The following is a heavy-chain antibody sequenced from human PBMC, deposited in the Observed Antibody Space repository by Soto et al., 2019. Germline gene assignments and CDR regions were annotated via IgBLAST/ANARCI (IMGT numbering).Heavy chain of an antibody. J-gene: IGHJ2*01. CDR2: IVPILGAT. V-gene: IGHV1-69*06. CDR1: GGSFSSYA. CDR3: ARDPSPIVELTPIRDWYFDV. D-gene: IGHD2-21*02. Sequence: QVQLVQSGAEVKTPGSAVKVSCRASGGSFSSYAISWVRQAPGQGLEWMGGIVPILGATNSPQRFQGRVTISADKSTSTVFMELSSLRFDDTAIYYCARDPSPIVELTPIRDWYFDVWGRGTLVAV.